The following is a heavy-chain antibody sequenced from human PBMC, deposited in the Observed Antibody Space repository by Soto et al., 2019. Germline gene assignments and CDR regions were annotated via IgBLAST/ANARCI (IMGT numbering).Heavy chain of an antibody. J-gene: IGHJ4*02. CDR1: GYTFTNYY. Sequence: QVQLVQSGAEVRKPGASVKVSCKASGYTFTNYYMHWVRQAPGQGLEWMGIINPSGGGTNYAQKFQGRVTMTRDTSTSIRYMELSSLRSDDTAVYYCARGGNRAARPLDYWGQGTLVTVSS. V-gene: IGHV1-46*01. CDR2: INPSGGGT. D-gene: IGHD6-6*01. CDR3: ARGGNRAARPLDY.